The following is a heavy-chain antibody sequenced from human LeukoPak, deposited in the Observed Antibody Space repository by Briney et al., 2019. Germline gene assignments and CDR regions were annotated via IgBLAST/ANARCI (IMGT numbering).Heavy chain of an antibody. D-gene: IGHD1-26*01. J-gene: IGHJ5*02. CDR3: AKPSGILLITNPQS. V-gene: IGHV3-23*01. Sequence: PGGSLRLSCAASGFTFSTYAMSWVRQAPGKGLEWVSGISGSGDYTYYADSVKGRFTISRDNSKNTLYLQMNSLRAEDTAVYYCAKPSGILLITNPQSWGQGTLATVSS. CDR2: ISGSGDYT. CDR1: GFTFSTYA.